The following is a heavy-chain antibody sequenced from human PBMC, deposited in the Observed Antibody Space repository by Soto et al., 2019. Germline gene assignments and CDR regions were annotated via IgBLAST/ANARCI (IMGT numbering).Heavy chain of an antibody. V-gene: IGHV4-31*03. D-gene: IGHD3-22*01. Sequence: SETLSLTCTVSGGSISSGGYYWSWIRQHPGKGLEWIGYIYYSGSTYYNPSLKSRVTISVDTSKNQFSLKLSSVTAADTAVYYCAIYDSSGSRGFQHWGQGTLVTISS. J-gene: IGHJ1*01. CDR3: AIYDSSGSRGFQH. CDR1: GGSISSGGYY. CDR2: IYYSGST.